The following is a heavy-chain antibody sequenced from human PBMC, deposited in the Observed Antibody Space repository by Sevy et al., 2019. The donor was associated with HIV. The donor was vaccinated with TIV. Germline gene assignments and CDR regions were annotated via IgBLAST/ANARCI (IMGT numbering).Heavy chain of an antibody. CDR3: AKSLKAWYDFPAFDH. CDR2: MYGTGEPKVNT. J-gene: IGHJ4*02. Sequence: SETLSLTCSISGGSITTGPYYWAWIRQSPGKGPEWLGSMYGTGEPKVNTYYNPTLKTRIDMSMDKSNNRFALSLRSVIAADTAVYFCAKSLKAWYDFPAFDHWSQGIPVTVSS. V-gene: IGHV4-39*02. D-gene: IGHD1-20*01. CDR1: GGSITTGPYY.